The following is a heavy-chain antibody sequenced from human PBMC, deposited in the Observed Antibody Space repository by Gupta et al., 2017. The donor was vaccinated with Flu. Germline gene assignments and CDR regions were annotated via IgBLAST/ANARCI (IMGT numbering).Heavy chain of an antibody. CDR1: GGSISSSNW. CDR3: ARAPSRTTALDY. J-gene: IGHJ4*02. Sequence: QVQLQESGPGLVKPSGTLSLTCDVSGGSISSSNWWCWVRQPPGKGLEWIGEIYHGGSTNYSPSLRSRVTISLDKSKNQFSLKLNSVTAADTAVYFCARAPSRTTALDYWGQGALVTISS. V-gene: IGHV4-4*02. D-gene: IGHD4-17*01. CDR2: IYHGGST.